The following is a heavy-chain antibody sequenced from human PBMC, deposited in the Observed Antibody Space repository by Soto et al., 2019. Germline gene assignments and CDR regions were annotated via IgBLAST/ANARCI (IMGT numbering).Heavy chain of an antibody. CDR3: AKDSVELSDYIYV. CDR2: ISWNSGSI. V-gene: IGHV3-9*01. CDR1: GFTFDDYA. D-gene: IGHD1-26*01. J-gene: IGHJ6*03. Sequence: SLRLSCAASGFTFDDYAMHWVRQAPGKGLEWVSGISWNSGSIGYADSVKGRFTISRDNAKNSLYLQMNSLRAEDTALYYCAKDSVELSDYIYVWGKGTTVTVSS.